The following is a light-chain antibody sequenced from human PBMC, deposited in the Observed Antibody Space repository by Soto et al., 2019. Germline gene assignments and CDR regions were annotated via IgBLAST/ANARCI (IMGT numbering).Light chain of an antibody. CDR2: LEGSGSY. CDR3: ETWDSNTVV. V-gene: IGLV4-60*03. Sequence: QLVLTQSSSASASLGSSVKLTCTLSSGHSSYIIAWHQQQPGKAPRYLMKLEGSGSYNKGTGVPDRFSGSSSGADRYITISNLQSEDEADYHCETWDSNTVVFGGGTQLTVL. CDR1: SGHSSYI. J-gene: IGLJ3*02.